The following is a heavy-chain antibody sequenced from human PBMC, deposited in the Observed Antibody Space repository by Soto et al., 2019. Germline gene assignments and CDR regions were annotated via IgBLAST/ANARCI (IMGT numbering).Heavy chain of an antibody. J-gene: IGHJ4*02. D-gene: IGHD3-10*01. CDR2: IKQDGNEK. Sequence: GGSLRLSCAVSGFTFNNYWMSCVRQAPGKGLEWVANIKQDGNEKYYVDSVKGRFTISRDNAKNSLYLQMNSLRAEDTAVYYCTRITSLAGVYWGQGTLVTVSS. V-gene: IGHV3-7*05. CDR1: GFTFNNYW. CDR3: TRITSLAGVY.